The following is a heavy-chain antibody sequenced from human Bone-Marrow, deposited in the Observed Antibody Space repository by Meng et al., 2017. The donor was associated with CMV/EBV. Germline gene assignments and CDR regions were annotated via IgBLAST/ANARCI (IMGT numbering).Heavy chain of an antibody. CDR1: GFTFSSYS. J-gene: IGHJ3*02. CDR3: ARKTNGAVRRKDDAFDI. V-gene: IGHV3-21*04. CDR2: ISSSSSYI. Sequence: GGSLRLSCAASGFTFSSYSMNWVRQAPGKGLEWVSSISSSSSYIYYADSVKGRFTISRDNAKNAKYLKMNSLRAEETTVYYCARKTNGAVRRKDDAFDIWGQGTMVTVAS. D-gene: IGHD1/OR15-1a*01.